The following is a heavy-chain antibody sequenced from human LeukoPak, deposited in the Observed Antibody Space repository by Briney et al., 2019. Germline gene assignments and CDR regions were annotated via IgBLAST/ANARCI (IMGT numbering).Heavy chain of an antibody. J-gene: IGHJ6*02. V-gene: IGHV4-59*01. D-gene: IGHD3-3*01. CDR2: IYYSGST. Sequence: PSETLSLTCTVSGGSISSYYWSWIRQPPWKGLEWIGYIYYSGSTNYNPSLKSRVTISVDTSKNQFSLKLSSVTAADTAVYYCARAYYDFWSGYPLRDYGMDVWGQGTTVTVSS. CDR3: ARAYYDFWSGYPLRDYGMDV. CDR1: GGSISSYY.